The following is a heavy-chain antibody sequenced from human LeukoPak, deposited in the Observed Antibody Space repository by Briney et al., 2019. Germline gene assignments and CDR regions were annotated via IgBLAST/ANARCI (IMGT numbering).Heavy chain of an antibody. D-gene: IGHD3-3*01. Sequence: SVKVSCRASGGTFSSYAISWVRQAPGQGLEWMGRIIPIFGTANYAQKFQGRVTITTDESTSTAYMELSSLRSEDTAVYYCARRGLRSPTFDPWGQGTLVTVSS. CDR1: GGTFSSYA. CDR2: IIPIFGTA. CDR3: ARRGLRSPTFDP. J-gene: IGHJ5*02. V-gene: IGHV1-69*05.